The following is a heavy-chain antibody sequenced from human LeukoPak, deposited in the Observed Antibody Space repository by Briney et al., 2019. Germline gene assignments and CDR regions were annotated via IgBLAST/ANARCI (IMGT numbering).Heavy chain of an antibody. J-gene: IGHJ4*02. CDR2: IYYSGST. V-gene: IGHV4-39*01. D-gene: IGHD4-17*01. Sequence: PSETLSLTCTVSGGSISSSSHYWGWIRQPPGKGLEWIGSIYYSGSTYYNPSLKSRVTISVDTSKNQFSLKLSSVTAADTAVYYCARRGTVTTGGYFDYWGQGTLVTVSS. CDR1: GGSISSSSHY. CDR3: ARRGTVTTGGYFDY.